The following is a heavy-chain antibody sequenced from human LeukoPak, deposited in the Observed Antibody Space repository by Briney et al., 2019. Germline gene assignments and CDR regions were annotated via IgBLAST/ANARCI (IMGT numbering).Heavy chain of an antibody. Sequence: ASVKVSCKASGYSFSDYYIHWVRQAPAQGLEWMGWINPHSGDTNYAQNFQGRVTISRGASVNTAYMELSRLRFDDTAVYYCARGFSADFWGQGTLVTVSS. CDR2: INPHSGDT. J-gene: IGHJ4*02. V-gene: IGHV1-2*02. D-gene: IGHD5-12*01. CDR1: GYSFSDYY. CDR3: ARGFSADF.